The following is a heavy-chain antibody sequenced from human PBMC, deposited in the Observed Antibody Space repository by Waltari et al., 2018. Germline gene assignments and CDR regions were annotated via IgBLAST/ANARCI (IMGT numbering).Heavy chain of an antibody. Sequence: QLQLQESGPGLVKPSETLSLTCTVSGGSISSSSYYWGWIRQPPGKGLEWIGSIYYRGSTYSNPALKSRVTISVDTSKNQFSLKLGSVTAADTAVDYCAKSRGRQYTYGALDYWGQGILVTVSS. V-gene: IGHV4-39*01. D-gene: IGHD3-16*01. CDR1: GGSISSSSYY. CDR2: IYYRGST. J-gene: IGHJ4*02. CDR3: AKSRGRQYTYGALDY.